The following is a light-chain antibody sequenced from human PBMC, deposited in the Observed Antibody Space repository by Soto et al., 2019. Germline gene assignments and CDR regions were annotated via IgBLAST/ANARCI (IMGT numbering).Light chain of an antibody. CDR2: AAS. J-gene: IGKJ3*01. Sequence: DIQMTQSPSSLSASVGDRITITCRASQDITNYLAWYQQKPGKVPKLLIYAASTLHSGVPSRFSGRGSGTDFTLTISSLQPEDGATDFCQKYNSAPFSFGPGTKVDIK. CDR1: QDITNY. V-gene: IGKV1-27*01. CDR3: QKYNSAPFS.